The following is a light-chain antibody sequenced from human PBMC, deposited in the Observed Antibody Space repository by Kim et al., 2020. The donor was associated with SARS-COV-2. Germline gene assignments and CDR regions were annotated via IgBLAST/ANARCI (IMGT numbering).Light chain of an antibody. V-gene: IGKV2-29*03. CDR1: PNLLNSDGKTY. CDR3: MQGTQLPPWT. J-gene: IGKJ1*01. Sequence: ASLCGRASPNLLNSDGKTYWYGLLQKPGRPPQFLIYKVSSRFSGVPHRFSSSGSGTDVTMTISRVEADDAGVYYCMQGTQLPPWTFGQGTKVEIK. CDR2: KVS.